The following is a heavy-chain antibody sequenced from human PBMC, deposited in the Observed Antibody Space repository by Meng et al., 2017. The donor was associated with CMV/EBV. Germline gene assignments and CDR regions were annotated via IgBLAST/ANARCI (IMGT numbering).Heavy chain of an antibody. D-gene: IGHD3-3*01. J-gene: IGHJ4*02. Sequence: GSLRLSCSISGGSISRHYVSWIRQPPGKGLEWVGSVSYTGNTYYSPSLKGRITISLDTSKNRFSLTLNSVTTADTAVYFYARGDQYDFHFDSRGQGALVTVSS. CDR3: ARGDQYDFHFDS. V-gene: IGHV4-59*11. CDR2: VSYTGNT. CDR1: GGSISRHY.